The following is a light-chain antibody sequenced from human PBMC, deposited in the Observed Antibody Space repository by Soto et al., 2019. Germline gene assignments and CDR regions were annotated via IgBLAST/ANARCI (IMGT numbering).Light chain of an antibody. CDR3: RSYTSSSSVV. CDR2: DVS. V-gene: IGLV2-14*01. Sequence: QSALTQPASVSGSPGQSIPISCTGTSSDVGGYNYVSWYQQHPGKAPKLMSYDVSNRPSGVSNRFSGSKSGNTASLTISGLLAEDEAEYYCRSYTSSSSVVFGGGTKLTVL. J-gene: IGLJ2*01. CDR1: SSDVGGYNY.